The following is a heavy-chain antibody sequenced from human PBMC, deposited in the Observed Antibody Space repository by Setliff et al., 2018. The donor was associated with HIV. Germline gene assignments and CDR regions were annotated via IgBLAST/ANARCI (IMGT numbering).Heavy chain of an antibody. Sequence: GESLKISCKGSGYSFTSYWIGWVRQMPGKGLEWMGIIYPGDSDTRYSPSFQGQVTISADKSISTAYLQWSSLKASDTAMYYCGRPGYSYGSFYYSMDVWGQGTTVTVSS. CDR1: GYSFTSYW. D-gene: IGHD5-18*01. J-gene: IGHJ6*02. V-gene: IGHV5-51*01. CDR2: IYPGDSDT. CDR3: GRPGYSYGSFYYSMDV.